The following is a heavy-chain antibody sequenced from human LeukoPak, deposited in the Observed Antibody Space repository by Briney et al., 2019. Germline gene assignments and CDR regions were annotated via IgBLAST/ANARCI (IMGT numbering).Heavy chain of an antibody. CDR2: IYYNGRT. Sequence: SQTLSLTCTVSGGSLDSVNSYWSWIRQHPGKGLEWIGYIYYNGRTQYNPSLQSRVTISVDTSKNHFSLNLNSVNVADTAVYYCARDRGYSSGLDSWGQGILVTVSS. J-gene: IGHJ4*02. V-gene: IGHV4-31*03. D-gene: IGHD5-18*01. CDR3: ARDRGYSSGLDS. CDR1: GGSLDSVNSY.